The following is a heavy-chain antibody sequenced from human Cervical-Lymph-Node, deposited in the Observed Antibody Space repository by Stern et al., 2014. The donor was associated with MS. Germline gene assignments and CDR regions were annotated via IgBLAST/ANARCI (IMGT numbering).Heavy chain of an antibody. CDR2: ISAHNGKR. CDR1: GHTNTSFG. V-gene: IGHV1-18*01. J-gene: IGHJ4*02. Sequence: VQLVESGADVKKPGASVKVSCKASGHTNTSFGISWVRQAPGQGLEWMGGISAHNGKRNYIQKFQGRVTMTIDTSTSTAYMELRSLRSDDTAVYFCATFIATAGTFNYWGQGTRVTVSS. D-gene: IGHD6-25*01. CDR3: ATFIATAGTFNY.